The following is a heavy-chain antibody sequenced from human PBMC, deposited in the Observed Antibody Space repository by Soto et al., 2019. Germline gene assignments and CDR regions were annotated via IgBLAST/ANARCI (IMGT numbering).Heavy chain of an antibody. V-gene: IGHV3-23*01. CDR3: ARDQDRSTWDIYPIDN. CDR2: ISGSGGST. J-gene: IGHJ4*02. D-gene: IGHD6-13*01. CDR1: GLTFRSHA. Sequence: VGSLRLSCAASGLTFRSHAMSWVLQAPGKGLEWVLGISGSGGSTFYADSVKGRFTISRDNSKNTLFLQMNSLRADDTAVYYCARDQDRSTWDIYPIDNWSQGTRVTVYS.